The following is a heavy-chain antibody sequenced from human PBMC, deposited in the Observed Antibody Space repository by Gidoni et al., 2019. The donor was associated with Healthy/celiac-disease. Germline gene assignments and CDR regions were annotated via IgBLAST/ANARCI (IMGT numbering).Heavy chain of an antibody. J-gene: IGHJ6*02. CDR3: ATPGGSSSHHYYYYGMDV. CDR1: GYSFTSYW. Sequence: EVQLVQSGAEVKKPGESLRISCKGSGYSFTSYWISWVRQMPGKGLEWMGRIDPSDSYTNYSPSFQGHVTISADKSISTAYLQWSSLKASDTAMYYCATPGGSSSHHYYYYGMDVWGQGTTVTVSS. V-gene: IGHV5-10-1*03. D-gene: IGHD6-6*01. CDR2: IDPSDSYT.